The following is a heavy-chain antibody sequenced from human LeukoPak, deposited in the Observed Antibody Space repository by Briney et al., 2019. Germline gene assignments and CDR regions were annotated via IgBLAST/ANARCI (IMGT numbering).Heavy chain of an antibody. V-gene: IGHV4-34*01. CDR1: GGSFSGYY. J-gene: IGHJ4*02. Sequence: PSDTLSLTCAVCGGSFSGYYWSWIRRPPGKGLEGIGEVNHSGSTNYNPSLKSRVTVSVHTSKNQFSRKLSSVTAAETAVYYCARVRPPLTSAGIDYWGQGTLVTASS. CDR2: VNHSGST. CDR3: ARVRPPLTSAGIDY. D-gene: IGHD6-13*01.